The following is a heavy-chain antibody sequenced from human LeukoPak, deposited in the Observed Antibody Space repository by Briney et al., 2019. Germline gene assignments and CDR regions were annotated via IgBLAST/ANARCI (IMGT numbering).Heavy chain of an antibody. CDR1: GFTFSSYS. CDR3: AELGITMIGGV. CDR2: ISSSSSSTI. V-gene: IGHV3-48*04. J-gene: IGHJ6*04. D-gene: IGHD3-10*02. Sequence: QSGGSLRLSCAASGFTFSSYSMNWVRQAPGKWLEWVSYISSSSSSTIYYADSVKGRFTISRDNAKNSLYLQMNSLRAEDTAVYYCAELGITMIGGVWGKGTTVTISS.